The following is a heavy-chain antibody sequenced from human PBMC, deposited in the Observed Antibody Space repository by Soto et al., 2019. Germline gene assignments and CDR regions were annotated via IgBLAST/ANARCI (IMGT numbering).Heavy chain of an antibody. V-gene: IGHV4-34*01. CDR3: ARGRYSRDF. CDR2: INHSGST. D-gene: IGHD3-9*01. J-gene: IGHJ4*02. Sequence: SETLSLTCAVYGGSFSGYYWTWIRQSPGKGLEWIGDINHSGSTNYNPSLKSRVTISVDTSKNQFSLMLASVTAADTAVYYCARGRYSRDFWGQGTQVTVSS. CDR1: GGSFSGYY.